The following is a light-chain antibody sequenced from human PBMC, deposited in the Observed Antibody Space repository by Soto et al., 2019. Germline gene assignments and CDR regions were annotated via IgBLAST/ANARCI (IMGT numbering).Light chain of an antibody. CDR1: RSVDTD. Sequence: DILLTQSPETRSVSPGESATRSFMSSRSVDTDLAWYQKKPGRAPRLLVFATYDRATGVPDRFRGSRSGTDFTLTIRRLKPEDSAIYYCHKYYNRPQWKFGNGNKVDIK. V-gene: IGKV3-15*01. CDR2: ATY. J-gene: IGKJ1*01. CDR3: HKYYNRPQWK.